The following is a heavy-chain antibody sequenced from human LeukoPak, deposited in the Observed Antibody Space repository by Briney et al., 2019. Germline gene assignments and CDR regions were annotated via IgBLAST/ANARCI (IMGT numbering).Heavy chain of an antibody. D-gene: IGHD5-12*01. CDR3: ARGGYDSSFGMDV. J-gene: IGHJ6*04. Sequence: SQTLSLTCAVSGGSISSGGYSWRWIRQPPGKGLEWIGYIYHSGSTYYNPSLKSRVTISVDRSKNQFSLKLSSVTAADKAVYYCARGGYDSSFGMDVWGKGTTVTVSS. CDR1: GGSISSGGYS. V-gene: IGHV4-30-2*01. CDR2: IYHSGST.